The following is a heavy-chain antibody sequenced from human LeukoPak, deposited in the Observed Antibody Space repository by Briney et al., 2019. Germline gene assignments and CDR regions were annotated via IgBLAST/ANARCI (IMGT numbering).Heavy chain of an antibody. J-gene: IGHJ4*02. CDR3: ARYRSGSYFIGFDY. D-gene: IGHD1-26*01. Sequence: SETLSLTCTVSGGSISSGGYYWSWIRQHPGKVLEWIGYIYYSGSTYYNPSLKSRVTISVDTSKNQFSLKLSSVTAADTAVYYCARYRSGSYFIGFDYWGQGTLVTVSS. CDR1: GGSISSGGYY. V-gene: IGHV4-31*03. CDR2: IYYSGST.